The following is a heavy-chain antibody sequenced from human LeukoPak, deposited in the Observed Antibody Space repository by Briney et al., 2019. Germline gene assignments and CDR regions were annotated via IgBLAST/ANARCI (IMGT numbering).Heavy chain of an antibody. CDR2: VWHDGSKT. J-gene: IGHJ4*02. Sequence: PGRSLKLSCAASGFTFSGCHIRWVRQAPGKGLEWVALVWHDGSKTYYADSVKGRFTVSRDNSKNTLYLQMNSLRAEDTAIYYCAKDSNDNGDYNYFDFWGQGTLVTVSS. V-gene: IGHV3-33*06. CDR3: AKDSNDNGDYNYFDF. CDR1: GFTFSGCH. D-gene: IGHD4-17*01.